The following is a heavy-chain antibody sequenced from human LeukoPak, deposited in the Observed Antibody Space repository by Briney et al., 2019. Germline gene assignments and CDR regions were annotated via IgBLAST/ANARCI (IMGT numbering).Heavy chain of an antibody. J-gene: IGHJ4*02. CDR3: ARVRKLDSSSSGSLVY. CDR1: GFPVSLNS. CDR2: IYSGGTT. Sequence: GGSLRLSCAVSGFPVSLNSLSWVRQAPGKGLEWVSLIYSGGTTYYADSVKGRFTISRDNAKNSLYLQMNSLRAEDTAVYYCARVRKLDSSSSGSLVYWGQGTLVTVSS. D-gene: IGHD6-6*01. V-gene: IGHV3-66*01.